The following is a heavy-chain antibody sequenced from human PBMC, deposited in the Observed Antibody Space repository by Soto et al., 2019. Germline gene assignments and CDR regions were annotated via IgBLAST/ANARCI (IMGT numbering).Heavy chain of an antibody. CDR1: GFTFSDYG. J-gene: IGHJ4*02. CDR2: ISYDGSHK. Sequence: QVQLVESGGGVVQPGRSLRLSCAASGFTFSDYGMHWVRQAPGKGLEWVAVISYDGSHKYYADSVRGRFTISRDNSKNMLFLQMNSLTADDTAVYHCAKVSLMGYSYGRYYFDYWGQGTLVTVSS. V-gene: IGHV3-30*18. CDR3: AKVSLMGYSYGRYYFDY. D-gene: IGHD5-18*01.